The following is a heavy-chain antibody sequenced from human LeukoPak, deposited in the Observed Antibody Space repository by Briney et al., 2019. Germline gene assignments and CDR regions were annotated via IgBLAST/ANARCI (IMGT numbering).Heavy chain of an antibody. CDR2: ISYDGSNK. CDR1: GFTLSSYW. Sequence: GGSPRLSCAASGFTLSSYWMSWVRQAPGKGLEWVAVISYDGSNKYYADSVKGRFTISRDNSKNTLYLQMNSLRAEDTAVYYCARVGGSYYHPAPPDYWGQGTLVTVSS. J-gene: IGHJ4*02. CDR3: ARVGGSYYHPAPPDY. D-gene: IGHD1-26*01. V-gene: IGHV3-30*03.